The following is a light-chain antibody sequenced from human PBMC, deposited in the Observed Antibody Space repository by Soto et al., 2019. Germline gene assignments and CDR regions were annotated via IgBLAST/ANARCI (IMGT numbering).Light chain of an antibody. J-gene: IGKJ4*01. Sequence: DIQMTQSPSSLSASVGDRVTITCRASQGISTYLAWYQQKPGKVPKLLIYAASTLQSGVPSRFSGSGSGTDFTRTISSLQPEDVASYYGQKYNSVPLTFGGGTKVEIK. CDR2: AAS. CDR1: QGISTY. CDR3: QKYNSVPLT. V-gene: IGKV1-27*01.